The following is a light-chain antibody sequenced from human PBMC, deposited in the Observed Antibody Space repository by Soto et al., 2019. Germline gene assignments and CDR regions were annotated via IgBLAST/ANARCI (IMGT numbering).Light chain of an antibody. CDR3: QQRSNWPPWT. J-gene: IGKJ1*01. CDR1: QSVSSY. V-gene: IGKV3-11*01. Sequence: EIVLTQSPATLSLSPGERATLSCRARQSVSSYLAWYQQKPGQAPRLLIYDASNRATGIPARFSGSGSGTDFTLTISSLEPDDFAVYYCQQRSNWPPWTFGQGTKVEIK. CDR2: DAS.